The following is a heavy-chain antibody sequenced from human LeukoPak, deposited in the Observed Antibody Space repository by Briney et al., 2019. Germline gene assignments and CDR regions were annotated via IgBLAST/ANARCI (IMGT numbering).Heavy chain of an antibody. Sequence: ASVKVSCKAFGYTFTSNYMHWVRQAPGQGPEWMGGISPSGGSTTYAQKFQGRVTLTRDMSTSTDYLELSSLRSEDTAVYYCARDNPDSYDSSGYSWFDPWGQGTLVTVSS. CDR2: ISPSGGST. V-gene: IGHV1-46*01. CDR3: ARDNPDSYDSSGYSWFDP. J-gene: IGHJ5*02. CDR1: GYTFTSNY. D-gene: IGHD3-22*01.